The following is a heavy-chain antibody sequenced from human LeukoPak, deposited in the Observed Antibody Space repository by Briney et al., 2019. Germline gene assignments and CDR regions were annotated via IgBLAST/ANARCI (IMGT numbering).Heavy chain of an antibody. CDR2: ISWNSGSI. D-gene: IGHD3-22*01. J-gene: IGHJ4*02. V-gene: IGHV3-9*01. CDR3: AKARGSGYYQSFDY. CDR1: GFTFDDYA. Sequence: GRSLRLSCAASGFTFDDYAMHWVRQAPGKGLEWVSGISWNSGSIGYADSVKGRFTISRGNAKNSLYLQMNSLRAEDTALYSCAKARGSGYYQSFDYWGQGTLVTVSS.